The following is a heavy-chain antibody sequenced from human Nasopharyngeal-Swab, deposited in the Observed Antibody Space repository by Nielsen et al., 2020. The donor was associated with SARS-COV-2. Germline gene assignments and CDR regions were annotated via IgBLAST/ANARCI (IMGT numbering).Heavy chain of an antibody. V-gene: IGHV4-34*01. CDR1: GGSFSMYY. CDR2: INHSGST. D-gene: IGHD5/OR15-5a*01. CDR3: ARVLVSFTVDLYS. Sequence: LRPSCAVDGGSFSMYYWSWIRPAPEEWLEWIGEINHSGSTNYNPSLKSLVTISVDPSKYQFSLKLHSVAAADKSVYYCARVLVSFTVDLYSWGRGTTVTVSS. J-gene: IGHJ4*02.